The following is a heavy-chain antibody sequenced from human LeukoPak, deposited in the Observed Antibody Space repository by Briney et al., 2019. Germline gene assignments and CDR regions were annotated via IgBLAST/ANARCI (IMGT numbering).Heavy chain of an antibody. V-gene: IGHV4-59*08. J-gene: IGHJ4*02. CDR3: AKSGGSGLIDY. CDR2: IYYSGNT. Sequence: SETLSLTCTVSSGSIANYYWSWIRQPPGKGLEWIGFIYYSGNTNYNPSLKSRVTIYIDTSKNQFSLNLSSVTAADTAVYYCAKSGGSGLIDYWGQGTLVTVSS. CDR1: SGSIANYY. D-gene: IGHD1-26*01.